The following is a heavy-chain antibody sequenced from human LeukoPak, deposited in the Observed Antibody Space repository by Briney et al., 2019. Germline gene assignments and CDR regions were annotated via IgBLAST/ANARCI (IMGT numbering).Heavy chain of an antibody. Sequence: GGSLRLSCAASGFTVSSNYMSWVRQAPGKGLEWASFIYSGGRTYYADSVKGRFTISRDNSKNTLYLQMNSLRAEDTAVYYCARVHGLTAAAGPRDYWGQGTLVTVSS. V-gene: IGHV3-66*02. CDR3: ARVHGLTAAAGPRDY. CDR1: GFTVSSNY. D-gene: IGHD6-13*01. CDR2: IYSGGRT. J-gene: IGHJ4*02.